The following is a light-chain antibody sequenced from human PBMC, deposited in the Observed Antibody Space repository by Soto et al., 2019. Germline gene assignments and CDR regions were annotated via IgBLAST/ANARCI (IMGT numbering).Light chain of an antibody. CDR3: VLYMGSGISV. CDR2: STN. CDR1: SGSVSTSNY. Sequence: QTVVTQEPSFSVSPGRTVTVTCGLSSGSVSTSNYPSWYQQTPGQAPRTLIYSTNTRSSGVPDRFSGSILGNKAALTITGAQADDESDYYCVLYMGSGISVFGGGTQLTVL. J-gene: IGLJ3*02. V-gene: IGLV8-61*01.